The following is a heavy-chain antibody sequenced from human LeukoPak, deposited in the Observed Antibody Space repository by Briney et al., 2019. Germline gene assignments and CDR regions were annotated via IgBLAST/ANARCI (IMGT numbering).Heavy chain of an antibody. J-gene: IGHJ6*02. CDR1: GGSLSGYY. CDR2: INHSGST. Sequence: SEALSLTCAVYGGSLSGYYWSWIRQPPGKGLEWIGEINHSGSTNYNPSLKSRVTISVDTSKNQFSLKLSSVTAADTAVYYCARGPVALWFGELRIYYYGMDVWGQGTTVTVSS. D-gene: IGHD3-10*01. CDR3: ARGPVALWFGELRIYYYGMDV. V-gene: IGHV4-34*01.